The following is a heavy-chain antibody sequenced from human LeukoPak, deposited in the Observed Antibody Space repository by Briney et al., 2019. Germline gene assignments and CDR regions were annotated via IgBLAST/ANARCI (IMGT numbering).Heavy chain of an antibody. J-gene: IGHJ6*03. CDR3: AKDTGGYSYGSYYMDV. Sequence: GRSLRLSCAASGFTFSSYAMHWVRQAPGKGLEWVAVISYDGSNKYYADSVKGRFTISRDNSKNSLYLQMNSLRAEDTALYYCAKDTGGYSYGSYYMDVWGKGTTVTVSS. CDR1: GFTFSSYA. V-gene: IGHV3-30*04. CDR2: ISYDGSNK. D-gene: IGHD5-18*01.